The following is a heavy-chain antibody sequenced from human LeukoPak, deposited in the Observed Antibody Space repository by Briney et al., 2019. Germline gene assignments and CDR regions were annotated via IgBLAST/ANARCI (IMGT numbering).Heavy chain of an antibody. CDR3: ARMPSITRGYFDY. J-gene: IGHJ4*02. D-gene: IGHD3-10*01. CDR2: IYYSGST. V-gene: IGHV4-39*01. CDR1: GGSISSSSYY. Sequence: PSETLSLTCTVSGGSISSSSYYWGWIRQPPGKGLEWIVSIYYSGSTYYNPSLKSRVSISVDTSKNQFSLKQSSVSAADTAVYYCARMPSITRGYFDYWGQGTLVTVSS.